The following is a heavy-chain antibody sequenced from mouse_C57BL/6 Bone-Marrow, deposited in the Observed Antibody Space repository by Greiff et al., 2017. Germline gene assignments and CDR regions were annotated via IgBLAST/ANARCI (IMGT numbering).Heavy chain of an antibody. Sequence: VQLQQSGAELVRPGASVTLSCKASGYTFTDYEMHWVKQTPVHGLEWIGAIDPETGGTAYNQKFKGKAILTADKSSSTAYMELRSLTSEDSAAYYCTREGANWEGYWGQGTTLTVSS. D-gene: IGHD4-1*01. J-gene: IGHJ2*01. V-gene: IGHV1-15*01. CDR1: GYTFTDYE. CDR2: IDPETGGT. CDR3: TREGANWEGY.